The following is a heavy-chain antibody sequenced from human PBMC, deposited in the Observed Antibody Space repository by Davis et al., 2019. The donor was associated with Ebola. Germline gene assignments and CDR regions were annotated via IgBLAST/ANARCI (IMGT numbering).Heavy chain of an antibody. J-gene: IGHJ6*04. CDR2: IIPIVGTA. D-gene: IGHD3-22*01. CDR3: ARGRTLSRYDSSGYYYYYGMDV. CDR1: GYTFVTYG. Sequence: SVKVSCKTSGYTFVTYGITWVRQAPGQGLEWMGEIIPIVGTANYAQKFQGRVTITADESTTTAYMELSSLRSEDTAVYYCARGRTLSRYDSSGYYYYYGMDVWGKGTTVTVSS. V-gene: IGHV1-69*13.